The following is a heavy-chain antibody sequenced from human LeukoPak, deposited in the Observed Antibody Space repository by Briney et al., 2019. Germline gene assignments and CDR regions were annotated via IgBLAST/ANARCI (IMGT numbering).Heavy chain of an antibody. CDR2: IYYSGNT. J-gene: IGHJ3*02. D-gene: IGHD3-3*01. CDR1: GGSISSYY. Sequence: SETLSLTCTVSGGSISSYYWSWIRQPPGKGLEWIGCIYYSGNTNYNPSLKSRVTISVDTSKNQFSLKLSSVTAADTAVYYCARAYYDFWSGYYSPDAFDIWGQGTMVTVSS. CDR3: ARAYYDFWSGYYSPDAFDI. V-gene: IGHV4-59*01.